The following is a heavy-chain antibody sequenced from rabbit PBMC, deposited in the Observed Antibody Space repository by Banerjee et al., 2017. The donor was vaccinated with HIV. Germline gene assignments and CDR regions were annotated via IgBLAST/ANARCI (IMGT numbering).Heavy chain of an antibody. CDR1: GFAISSSHW. D-gene: IGHD8-1*01. J-gene: IGHJ6*01. CDR2: IYPPSSDVI. V-gene: IGHV1S45*01. Sequence: QEQLEESGGDLVKPGGSLALTCKASGFAISSSHWICWVRQALGRGLEWIACIYPPSSDVIWYANWAKGRFTISKTSSTTVTLQMTSLTAADTATYFCARDGAGGSYFALWGPGTLVTVS. CDR3: ARDGAGGSYFAL.